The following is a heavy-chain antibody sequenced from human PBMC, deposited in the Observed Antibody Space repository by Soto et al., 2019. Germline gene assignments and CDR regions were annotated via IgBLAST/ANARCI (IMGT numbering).Heavy chain of an antibody. Sequence: EVQLVESGGGLIQPGGSLRLSCAASGFTVSSNYMSWVRQAPGKGLEWVSVIYGGDTTYYADSVKGRFTISRDHSENTLYLQMNSLRAEDTAVYYCARDLRTLYGMDVWGQGTTVTVSS. CDR3: ARDLRTLYGMDV. CDR1: GFTVSSNY. CDR2: IYGGDTT. J-gene: IGHJ6*02. V-gene: IGHV3-53*01.